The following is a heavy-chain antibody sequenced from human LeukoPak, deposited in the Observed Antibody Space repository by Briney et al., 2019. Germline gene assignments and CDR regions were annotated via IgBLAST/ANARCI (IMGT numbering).Heavy chain of an antibody. CDR1: GGSISSGSFY. CDR3: ARGGSHFLNWFDP. D-gene: IGHD1-26*01. V-gene: IGHV4-39*01. Sequence: SETLSLTCSVSGGSISSGSFYWDWIRQPPGKGLEWIGSIFYDGRTYYNPSLKSRVTISVDTSKNQFSLRLTSMTAADTAVYYCARGGSHFLNWFDPWGQGTLVTVSS. CDR2: IFYDGRT. J-gene: IGHJ5*02.